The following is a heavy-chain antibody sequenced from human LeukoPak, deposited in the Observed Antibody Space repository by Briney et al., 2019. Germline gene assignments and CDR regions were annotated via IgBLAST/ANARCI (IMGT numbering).Heavy chain of an antibody. Sequence: PSETLSLTCTVSGGSISNSPYYWGWIRQPPGKGLEWIGSIYHSGSTFYDPSLKSRVTVSIDTSKNQFSLRLNSMTSADTAVYFCARGPDYSSSYAANWFDPWGQGTLVTVSS. D-gene: IGHD6-13*01. CDR1: GGSISNSPYY. CDR2: IYHSGST. J-gene: IGHJ5*02. V-gene: IGHV4-39*01. CDR3: ARGPDYSSSYAANWFDP.